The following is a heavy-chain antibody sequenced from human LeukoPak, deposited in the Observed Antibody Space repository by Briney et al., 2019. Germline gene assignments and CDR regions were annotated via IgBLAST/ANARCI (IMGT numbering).Heavy chain of an antibody. J-gene: IGHJ3*02. CDR1: GFTFSSYD. CDR3: ARAMTHHYGRAFDI. CDR2: IGTAGDT. Sequence: GGSLRLSCAASGFTFSSYDMHWVRQATGKGLEWVSAIGTAGDTYYPGSVKGRFTISRENAKNSLYLQMNSLRAGDTAVYYCARAMTHHYGRAFDIWGQGTMVTVSS. D-gene: IGHD2-2*01. V-gene: IGHV3-13*01.